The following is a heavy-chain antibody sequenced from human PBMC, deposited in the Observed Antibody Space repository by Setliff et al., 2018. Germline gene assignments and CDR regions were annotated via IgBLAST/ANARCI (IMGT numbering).Heavy chain of an antibody. V-gene: IGHV1-46*01. CDR2: INTGGGSA. Sequence: ASVKVSCKASGYAFTNYDMFWVRQAPGQGPEWMGTINTGGGSASIVDQFQGRVTMTSDTSTSTVYLELNSRREEDKAGYYCVRGGLAAAGKKGVFEHWGQG. J-gene: IGHJ4*02. CDR3: VRGGLAAAGKKGVFEH. CDR1: GYAFTNYD. D-gene: IGHD6-13*01.